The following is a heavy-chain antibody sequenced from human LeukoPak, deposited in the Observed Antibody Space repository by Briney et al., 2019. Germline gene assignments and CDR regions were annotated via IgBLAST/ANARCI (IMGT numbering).Heavy chain of an antibody. D-gene: IGHD4-23*01. CDR3: ATPVLTVVTPYYYDYGMDV. Sequence: EASVKVSCKASGYTFTSYYMHWVRQAPGQGLEWMGIINPSGGSTSYAQKFQGRVTMTRDTSTSTVYMELSSLRSEDTAVYYCATPVLTVVTPYYYDYGMDVWGQGTTVTVSS. CDR1: GYTFTSYY. V-gene: IGHV1-46*01. CDR2: INPSGGST. J-gene: IGHJ6*02.